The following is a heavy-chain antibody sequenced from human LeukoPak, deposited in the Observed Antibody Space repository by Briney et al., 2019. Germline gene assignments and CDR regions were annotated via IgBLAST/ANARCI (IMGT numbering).Heavy chain of an antibody. D-gene: IGHD3-22*01. CDR2: IYTSGST. CDR1: GGSISNYY. CDR3: ARMPIYYYNFSVYYN. V-gene: IGHV4-4*07. J-gene: IGHJ4*02. Sequence: SETLSLTCTVSGGSISNYYWSWIRQPAGKGLEWIGHIYTSGSTNYNPSLKSRITMSLDTSKKQFSLKLSSVTAADTAIYYCARMPIYYYNFSVYYNWGKETLVTVSS.